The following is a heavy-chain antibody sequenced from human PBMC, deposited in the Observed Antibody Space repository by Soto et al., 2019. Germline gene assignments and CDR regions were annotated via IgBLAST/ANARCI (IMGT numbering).Heavy chain of an antibody. CDR1: GFSFSTYG. V-gene: IGHV3-33*01. D-gene: IGHD6-13*01. CDR3: ASEFISAAGTSAFDI. CDR2: IWYAGSNK. Sequence: TGGSLRVPCAATGFSFSTYGVHWVRQAPGKGLEWVALIWYAGSNKYYADSVKGRFIISRDNSKNTLYLQMNSLRAEDTALYYCASEFISAAGTSAFDICGQATMVTVSS. J-gene: IGHJ3*02.